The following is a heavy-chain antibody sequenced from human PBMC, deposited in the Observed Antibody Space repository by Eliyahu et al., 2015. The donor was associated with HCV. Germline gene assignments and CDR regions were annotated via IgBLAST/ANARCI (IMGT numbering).Heavy chain of an antibody. CDR2: ISGTGRTI. Sequence: EVQLVESGGGLVQPGGSLRLSCAASGFTFSGYEMNWVRQAPGKGLEWVSYISGTGRTIYYADSVKGRFTISRDNAKNSLFLQMNSLRVEDTAVYYCARDPGVHVGELDPFDYWGQGTLVTVSS. D-gene: IGHD3-16*01. V-gene: IGHV3-48*03. CDR3: ARDPGVHVGELDPFDY. CDR1: GFTFSGYE. J-gene: IGHJ4*02.